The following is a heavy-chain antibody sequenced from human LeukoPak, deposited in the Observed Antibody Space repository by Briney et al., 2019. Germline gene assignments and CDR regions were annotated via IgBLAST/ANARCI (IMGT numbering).Heavy chain of an antibody. V-gene: IGHV5-51*01. CDR1: GYSFINYW. Sequence: GESLKISCKGSGYSFINYWIGWVRQMPGKGLEWMGIIYPGNSDTRYSPSFQGQVTISADKSITTACLQWRSLKASDTAMYYCARWGTVTRFVVDYWGQGTLVTVSS. CDR2: IYPGNSDT. J-gene: IGHJ4*02. CDR3: ARWGTVTRFVVDY. D-gene: IGHD4-17*01.